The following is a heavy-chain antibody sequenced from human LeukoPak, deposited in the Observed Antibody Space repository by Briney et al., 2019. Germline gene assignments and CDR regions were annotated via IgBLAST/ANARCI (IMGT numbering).Heavy chain of an antibody. CDR3: ARGSGSHIDYFGY. J-gene: IGHJ4*02. Sequence: SETLSLTCTVSGGSISSGAYYWSWIHQHPGKGLEWIGYIYYSGNTYYNPSLKSRVTISVDTSKNQFSLKLTSVTAADTAVYYCARGSGSHIDYFGYWGQGTLVTVSS. V-gene: IGHV4-31*03. CDR1: GGSISSGAYY. D-gene: IGHD3-10*01. CDR2: IYYSGNT.